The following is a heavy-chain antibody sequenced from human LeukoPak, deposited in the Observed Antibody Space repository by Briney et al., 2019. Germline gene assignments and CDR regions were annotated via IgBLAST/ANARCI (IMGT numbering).Heavy chain of an antibody. CDR3: VWDGVGATTYFGYFDH. CDR1: GISFSAHG. Sequence: PGGSLRLSCAASGISFSAHGMHWVRQAPGKGLEWVAIIRFDGSNIHYADSVKGRFTISRDNSKNTLYLQMNSLRAEDTAVYYCVWDGVGATTYFGYFDHWGQGNLVTVSS. V-gene: IGHV3-33*01. J-gene: IGHJ4*02. D-gene: IGHD1-26*01. CDR2: IRFDGSNI.